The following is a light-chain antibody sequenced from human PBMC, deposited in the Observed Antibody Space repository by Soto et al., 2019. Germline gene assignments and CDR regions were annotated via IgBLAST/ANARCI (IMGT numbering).Light chain of an antibody. CDR2: KVS. CDR3: IQGKHFPPT. V-gene: IGKV2-30*01. CDR1: QSLVYSDGNTY. Sequence: DVVMSQSPLSLPVTLGQPASISCRSTQSLVYSDGNTYLNLFHQRPGQSPRRLIYKVSNRDSRVPDSFSGSGSGTDFTLKISRVESVDVGVYYYIQGKHFPPTCGQGTEVESK. J-gene: IGKJ1*01.